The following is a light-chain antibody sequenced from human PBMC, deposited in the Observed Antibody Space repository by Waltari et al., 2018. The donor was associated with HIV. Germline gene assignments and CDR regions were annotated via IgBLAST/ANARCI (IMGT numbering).Light chain of an antibody. J-gene: IGLJ2*01. CDR1: NSDIGPNDF. CDR2: EVT. V-gene: IGLV2-8*01. CDR3: SSFANRDGFYVL. Sequence: QSALTQPPSASGSPGQSVTLSCTGTNSDIGPNDFVSWYQQPPGKAPKLVISEVTKRPSGVSDRFSGSKSGNTAFLTVSGLQAEDEADYYCSSFANRDGFYVLFGGGTRLTVL.